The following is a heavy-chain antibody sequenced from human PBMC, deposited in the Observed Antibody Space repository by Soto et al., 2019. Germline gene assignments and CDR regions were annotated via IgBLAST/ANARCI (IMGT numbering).Heavy chain of an antibody. V-gene: IGHV1-2*02. D-gene: IGHD1-26*01. CDR2: INPKSGGT. J-gene: IGHJ4*02. CDR1: GYTFTVYY. Sequence: GASVKVSCKASGYTFTVYYMHWVRQAPGQGLEWMGWINPKSGGTMYPQKFQGRVTMTWDTSISTAYMALTRLRSDDTAVYYCARDLAKGGGSAGFDYCGQGTLLTVSS. CDR3: ARDLAKGGGSAGFDY.